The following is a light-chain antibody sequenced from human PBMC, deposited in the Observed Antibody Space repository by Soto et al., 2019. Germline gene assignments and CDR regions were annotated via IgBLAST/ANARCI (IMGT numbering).Light chain of an antibody. CDR1: SSDVGGYKY. CDR2: DVS. J-gene: IGLJ1*01. V-gene: IGLV2-14*01. CDR3: SSYTSSSTYV. Sequence: QSVLTQPASVSGSPGQSITISCTGSSSDVGGYKYVSWYQQYPGKAPKLMIYDVSNRPSGVSNRFSGSKSGNTAFLTISGLQAEDEADYYCSSYTSSSTYVFGTGTKVTVL.